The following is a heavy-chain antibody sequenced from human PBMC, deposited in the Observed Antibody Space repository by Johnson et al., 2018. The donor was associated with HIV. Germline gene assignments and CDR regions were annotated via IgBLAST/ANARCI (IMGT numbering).Heavy chain of an antibody. D-gene: IGHD6-19*01. J-gene: IGHJ3*02. CDR2: IKQDGSEK. CDR3: ARLERLGGLSRVLDM. V-gene: IGHV3-7*01. CDR1: GFTFSSYW. Sequence: VQLVESGGGLVQPGGSLRLSCAASGFTFSSYWMSWVRQAPGKGLEWVANIKQDGSEKYYVDSVKGRFTISRDNAKKSLYLQMNSLRVEDTAVYYCARLERLGGLSRVLDMWGQGTMVTVSS.